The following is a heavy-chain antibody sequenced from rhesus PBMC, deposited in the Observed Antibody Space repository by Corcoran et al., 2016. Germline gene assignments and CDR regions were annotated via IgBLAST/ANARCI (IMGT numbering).Heavy chain of an antibody. CDR2: IYGSRTST. CDR3: ARDRIWTGYYGLDS. V-gene: IGHV4S10*01. D-gene: IGHD3-3*01. Sequence: QVLLQESGPGVVKPSETLSLTCAVSGGSISDSYRWSWLRQPPGKGLEWIGYIYGSRTSTKYNPSLKSRVTSSKDKSKNQFSVKLSSVTAADTAVYYCARDRIWTGYYGLDSWAKGSSSPSPQ. CDR1: GGSISDSYR. J-gene: IGHJ6*01.